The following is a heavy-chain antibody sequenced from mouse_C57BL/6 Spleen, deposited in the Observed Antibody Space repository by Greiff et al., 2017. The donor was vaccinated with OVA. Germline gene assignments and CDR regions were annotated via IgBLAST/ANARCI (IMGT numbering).Heavy chain of an antibody. CDR1: GYTFTSYW. CDR3: ARDWGGSSYYFDY. D-gene: IGHD1-1*01. J-gene: IGHJ2*01. Sequence: QVQLQQPGAELVRPGSSVKLSCKASGYTFTSYWMHWVKQRPIQGLEWIGNIDPSDSETHYNQKFKDKATLTVDKSSSTAYMQLSSLTSEDSAVYYCARDWGGSSYYFDYWGQGTTLTVSS. CDR2: IDPSDSET. V-gene: IGHV1-52*01.